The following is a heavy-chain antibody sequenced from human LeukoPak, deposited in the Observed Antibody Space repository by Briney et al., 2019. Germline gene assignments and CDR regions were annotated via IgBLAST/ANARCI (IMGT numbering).Heavy chain of an antibody. Sequence: SQTLSLTCTVSGGSISSGGYYWSWIRQHPGKGLEWIGYIYYSGSTYYNPSLKSRVTISVDTSKNQFSLKLSSVTAADTAVYYCARAGVVPAAPGYARGGVAFDYWGQGTLVTVSS. CDR2: IYYSGST. D-gene: IGHD2-2*01. CDR3: ARAGVVPAAPGYARGGVAFDY. J-gene: IGHJ4*02. V-gene: IGHV4-31*03. CDR1: GGSISSGGYY.